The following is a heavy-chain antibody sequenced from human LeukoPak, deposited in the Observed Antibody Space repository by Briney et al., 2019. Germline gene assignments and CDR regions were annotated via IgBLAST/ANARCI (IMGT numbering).Heavy chain of an antibody. CDR2: ISSSSSTI. J-gene: IGHJ4*02. CDR3: ARGNGQWLVLVYFDY. V-gene: IGHV3-48*01. CDR1: GFNFYMYE. Sequence: GGSLRLSCAASGFNFYMYEMNWVRQAPGKGLEWVSYISSSSSTIFYADSVKGRFTISRDNAKNSLYLQMNSLRAEDTAVYYCARGNGQWLVLVYFDYWGQGTLVTVSS. D-gene: IGHD6-19*01.